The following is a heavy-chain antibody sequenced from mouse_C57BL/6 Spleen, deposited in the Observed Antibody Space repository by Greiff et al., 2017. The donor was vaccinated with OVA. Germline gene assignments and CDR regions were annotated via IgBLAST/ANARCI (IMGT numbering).Heavy chain of an antibody. J-gene: IGHJ4*01. D-gene: IGHD4-1*01. Sequence: DVMLVESEGGLVQPGSSMKLSCTASGFTFSDYYMAWVRQVPEKGLEWVANINYDGSSTYYLDSLKSRFIISRDNAKNILYLQMSSLKSEDTATYYCARETGTEEYAMDYWGQGTSVTVSS. V-gene: IGHV5-16*01. CDR3: ARETGTEEYAMDY. CDR2: INYDGSST. CDR1: GFTFSDYY.